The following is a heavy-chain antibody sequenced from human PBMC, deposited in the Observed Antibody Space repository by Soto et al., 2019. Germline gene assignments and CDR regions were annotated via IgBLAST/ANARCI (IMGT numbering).Heavy chain of an antibody. CDR3: ATAFSPRYCSSTSCFSGFDP. D-gene: IGHD2-2*01. J-gene: IGHJ5*02. CDR2: FDPEDGET. CDR1: GYTLTELS. Sequence: AASVKVSCKVSGYTLTELSMHWVRQAPGKGLEWMGGFDPEDGETIYAQKFQGRVTMTEDTSTDTAYMELSSLRSEDTAVYYCATAFSPRYCSSTSCFSGFDPWGQGTLVTVSS. V-gene: IGHV1-24*01.